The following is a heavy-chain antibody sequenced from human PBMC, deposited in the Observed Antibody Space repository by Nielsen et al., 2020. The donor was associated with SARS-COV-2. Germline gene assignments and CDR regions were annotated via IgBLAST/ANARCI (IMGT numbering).Heavy chain of an antibody. CDR3: ARDRYYYDSSGHYPTSYYYGMDV. Sequence: SQTLSLTCAISGDSVSSNSAAWNWIRQSPSRGLEWLGRTYYRSKWYNDYAVSVKSRITINPDTSKNQFSLQLNSVTPEDTAVYYCARDRYYYDSSGHYPTSYYYGMDVWGQGTTVTVSS. D-gene: IGHD3-22*01. V-gene: IGHV6-1*01. CDR2: TYYRSKWYN. CDR1: GDSVSSNSAA. J-gene: IGHJ6*02.